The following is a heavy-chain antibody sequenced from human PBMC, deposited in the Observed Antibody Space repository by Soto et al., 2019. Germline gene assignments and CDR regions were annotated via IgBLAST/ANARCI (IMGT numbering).Heavy chain of an antibody. CDR1: GGSFSGYY. J-gene: IGHJ6*03. CDR2: INHSGST. Sequence: SETLSLTCAVYGGSFSGYYWSWIRQPPGKGLEWIGEINHSGSTNYNPSLKSRVTISVDTSKNQFSLKLSSVTAADTAVYYCARFSGIAAAGTPYYYYYYMDVWGKGTTVT. CDR3: ARFSGIAAAGTPYYYYYYMDV. V-gene: IGHV4-34*01. D-gene: IGHD6-13*01.